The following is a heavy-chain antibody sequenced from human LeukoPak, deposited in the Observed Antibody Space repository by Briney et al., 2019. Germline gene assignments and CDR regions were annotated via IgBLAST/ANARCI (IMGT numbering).Heavy chain of an antibody. CDR3: ARGQAYCGADCYSD. CDR1: GFSISHYY. J-gene: IGHJ4*02. Sequence: PGGSLRLSCAASGFSISHYYMTLVRPTPGKGLDWVSVIYTGGGTNYGDSVKGRFTISRDNSKNTLYLQMNSLRADDTAIYYCARGQAYCGADCYSDWGQGTLVTVSS. CDR2: IYTGGGT. V-gene: IGHV3-66*01. D-gene: IGHD2-21*02.